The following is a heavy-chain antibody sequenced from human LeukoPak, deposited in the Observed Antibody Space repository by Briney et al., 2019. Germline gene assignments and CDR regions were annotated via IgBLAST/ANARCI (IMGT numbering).Heavy chain of an antibody. CDR2: IYYSGST. J-gene: IGHJ4*02. CDR1: GGSISSSSYY. V-gene: IGHV4-39*01. D-gene: IGHD2-2*01. Sequence: SETLSLTCTVSGGSISSSSYYWGWIRQPPGKGLEWIGSIYYSGSTYYAPSLKSRVTISVDTSNNQFSLKLSSVTAADTAVYYCARGDIVVLPAAIPRFDYWGQGTLVTVSS. CDR3: ARGDIVVLPAAIPRFDY.